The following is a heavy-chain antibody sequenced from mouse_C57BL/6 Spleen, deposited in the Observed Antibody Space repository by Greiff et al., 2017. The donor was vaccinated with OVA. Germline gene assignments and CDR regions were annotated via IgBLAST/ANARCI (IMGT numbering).Heavy chain of an antibody. V-gene: IGHV1-52*01. Sequence: VKLKQPGAELVRPGSSVKLSCKASGYTFTSYWMHWVKQRPIQGLEWIGNIDPSDSETHYNQKFKDKATLTVDKSSSTAYMQLSSLTSEDSAVYYCARYTTVVPFDYWGQGTTLTVSS. CDR3: ARYTTVVPFDY. J-gene: IGHJ2*01. CDR2: IDPSDSET. CDR1: GYTFTSYW. D-gene: IGHD1-1*01.